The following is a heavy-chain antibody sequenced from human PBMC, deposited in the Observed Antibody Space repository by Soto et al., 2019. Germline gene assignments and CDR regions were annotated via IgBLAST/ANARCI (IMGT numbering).Heavy chain of an antibody. J-gene: IGHJ4*02. Sequence: SETPSLTCAVYGGSFSGYYWNWIRQPPGKGLEWIGEIYHSGSTTYNPSLKSRVTISVERSKNQFSLKLNSVTAADTAVYYCARGGYYGSGSYSDFDYWGQGILVTVSS. V-gene: IGHV4-34*01. CDR2: IYHSGST. CDR1: GGSFSGYY. D-gene: IGHD3-10*01. CDR3: ARGGYYGSGSYSDFDY.